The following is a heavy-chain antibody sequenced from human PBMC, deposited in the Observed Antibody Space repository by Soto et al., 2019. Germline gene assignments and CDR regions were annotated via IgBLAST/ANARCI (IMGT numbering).Heavy chain of an antibody. V-gene: IGHV1-3*01. Sequence: ASVKVSCKASGYTFTSYAMHWVRQAPGQRLEWMGWINAGNGNTKYSQKFQGRVTITRDTSASTAYMELSSLRSEDTAVYYCARDREEDSSSWYRYYGMDVWGQGTTVTSP. D-gene: IGHD6-13*01. CDR3: ARDREEDSSSWYRYYGMDV. CDR2: INAGNGNT. J-gene: IGHJ6*02. CDR1: GYTFTSYA.